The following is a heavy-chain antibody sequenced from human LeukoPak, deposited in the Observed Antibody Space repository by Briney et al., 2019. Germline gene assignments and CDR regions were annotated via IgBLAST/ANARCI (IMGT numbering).Heavy chain of an antibody. CDR1: GFTFGDYA. Sequence: GRSPRLSRAASGFTFGDYAMYWVRQAPGRGLEWVSAISGSGRGTYYADSVTGRFTISRDISKSTLHLQMNNLRAEETAEYYCVKVSVSARDYSYGYPFDPWGQGTLVTVSS. CDR2: ISGSGRGT. J-gene: IGHJ5*02. CDR3: VKVSVSARDYSYGYPFDP. D-gene: IGHD5-18*01. V-gene: IGHV3-23*01.